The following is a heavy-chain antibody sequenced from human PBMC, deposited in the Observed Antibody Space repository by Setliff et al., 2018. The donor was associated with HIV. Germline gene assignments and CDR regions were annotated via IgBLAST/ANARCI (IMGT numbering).Heavy chain of an antibody. CDR3: ARARLQGIVTAVGPRDNCLDP. CDR2: ISAYTGHT. CDR1: GYSFINYG. D-gene: IGHD2-21*02. Sequence: VASVKVSCKASGYSFINYGIAWVRQAPGQGLEWMGWISAYTGHTDYASRFLGRVTLTTDTSTSTAYMELRSLSSDDTAVYFCARARLQGIVTAVGPRDNCLDPWGQGTRGTVS. V-gene: IGHV1-18*01. J-gene: IGHJ5*02.